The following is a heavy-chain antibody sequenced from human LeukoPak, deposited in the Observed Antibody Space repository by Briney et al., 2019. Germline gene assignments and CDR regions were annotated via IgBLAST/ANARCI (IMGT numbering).Heavy chain of an antibody. J-gene: IGHJ4*02. CDR3: AKWGDYDVLTGYYVSDY. V-gene: IGHV3-23*01. Sequence: GGSLRLSCAASGFIFSNYAMSWVRQAPGKGLEWVSAITGSGGSTYYADSVKGRFTISRDNSKSTLYLQMNSLRAEDTAVYYCAKWGDYDVLTGYYVSDYWGQGTLVTVSS. D-gene: IGHD3-9*01. CDR1: GFIFSNYA. CDR2: ITGSGGST.